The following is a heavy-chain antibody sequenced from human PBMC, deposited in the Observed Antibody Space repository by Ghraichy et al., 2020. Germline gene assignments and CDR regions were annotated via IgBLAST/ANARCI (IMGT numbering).Heavy chain of an antibody. Sequence: SQTLSLTCTVSGGSISNYFWSWIRQPPGKGLEWIGYIYFSGSTKYNPSLKSRVTISVDTSKNQFSLKLTSVTTADTAVYYCARGKEPAAMDWFDPWGQGTLVTVSS. J-gene: IGHJ5*02. CDR2: IYFSGST. CDR3: ARGKEPAAMDWFDP. CDR1: GGSISNYF. D-gene: IGHD2-2*01. V-gene: IGHV4-59*01.